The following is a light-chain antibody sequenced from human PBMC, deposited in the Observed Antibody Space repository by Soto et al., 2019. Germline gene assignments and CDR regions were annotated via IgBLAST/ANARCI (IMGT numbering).Light chain of an antibody. Sequence: EIVLTQSPGTLALSPWERATLSCRASQAVSSSYLAWYQQKPGQSPRLLIYGESSRATGVPARFSGSGSGTDFTLTISRMEPEEFAVYYCQQYGSSQGTFGPGTQLDIK. CDR2: GES. CDR1: QAVSSSY. V-gene: IGKV3-20*01. CDR3: QQYGSSQGT. J-gene: IGKJ3*01.